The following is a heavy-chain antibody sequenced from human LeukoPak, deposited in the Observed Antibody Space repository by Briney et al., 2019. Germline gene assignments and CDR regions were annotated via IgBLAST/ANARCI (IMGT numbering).Heavy chain of an antibody. CDR2: INPSDGAT. D-gene: IGHD1-26*01. CDR3: AREQRGGLSGNLGGLFASYNTYYYMDV. J-gene: IGHJ6*03. CDR1: GYTFTMYY. V-gene: IGHV1-46*01. Sequence: ASVKVSCKASGYTFTMYYIHWVRQAPGQGLEWMGVINPSDGATTYAQRFQGRVTMTTDMSTTTVYMDLRRLRSDDTAVYFYAREQRGGLSGNLGGLFASYNTYYYMDVWARGTTVTVSS.